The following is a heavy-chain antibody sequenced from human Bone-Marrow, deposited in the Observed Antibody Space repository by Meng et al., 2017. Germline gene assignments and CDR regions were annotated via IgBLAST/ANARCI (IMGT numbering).Heavy chain of an antibody. CDR2: IWYDGSNK. CDR3: AREKVYSGSYSPYYYYYGMDV. V-gene: IGHV3-33*01. Sequence: GESLKISCIASGLTFRNHGMHWVRQAPGKGLEWVAVIWYDGSNKYHSDSVKGRFTISRDNAKNSLYLQMNSLRAEDTAVYYCAREKVYSGSYSPYYYYYGMDVWGQGTTVTVS. J-gene: IGHJ6*02. D-gene: IGHD1-26*01. CDR1: GLTFRNHG.